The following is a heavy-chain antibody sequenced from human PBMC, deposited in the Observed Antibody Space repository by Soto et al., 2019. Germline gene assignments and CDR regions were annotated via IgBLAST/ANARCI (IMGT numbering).Heavy chain of an antibody. V-gene: IGHV4-34*01. CDR2: INHSGST. Sequence: QVQLQQWGAGLLKPSETLSLTCAVYGGSFSGYYWSWIRQPPGKGLEWIGEINHSGSTNYNPSLKSRVTISVDTSKNQFSLKLSSVTAADTAVYYCARVKRDGYNYVRRWVFDYWGQGTLVTVSS. D-gene: IGHD5-12*01. J-gene: IGHJ4*02. CDR1: GGSFSGYY. CDR3: ARVKRDGYNYVRRWVFDY.